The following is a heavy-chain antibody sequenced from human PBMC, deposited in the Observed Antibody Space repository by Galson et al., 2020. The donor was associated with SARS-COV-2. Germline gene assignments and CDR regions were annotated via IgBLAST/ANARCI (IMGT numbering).Heavy chain of an antibody. CDR1: GFSLSTSGVV. CDR3: AHRRRGSGTSYSFDI. D-gene: IGHD3-10*01. CDR2: IYWDDDK. J-gene: IGHJ3*02. Sequence: SGPTLVKPTQTLTLTCTFSGFSLSTSGVVVGWIRQPPGKALEWLAVIYWDDDKRYSPSLKGRLAITKDTSKDQVVLTMTNMDPVDTATYFCAHRRRGSGTSYSFDIWGEGTMVTISS. V-gene: IGHV2-5*02.